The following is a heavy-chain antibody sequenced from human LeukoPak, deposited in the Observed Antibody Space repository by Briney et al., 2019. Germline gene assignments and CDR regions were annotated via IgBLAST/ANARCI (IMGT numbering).Heavy chain of an antibody. J-gene: IGHJ4*02. CDR2: IYSGGST. CDR3: ARDRGGNSSGGFDY. Sequence: PGGSLRLSCAASGFTVSSNYMSWVRQAPGKGLEWVSVIYSGGSTYYADSVKGRFTISRDNSKNTLYLQMNSLRAEDTAVYYCARDRGGNSSGGFDYWGQGTLVTVSS. V-gene: IGHV3-66*01. CDR1: GFTVSSNY. D-gene: IGHD2-21*02.